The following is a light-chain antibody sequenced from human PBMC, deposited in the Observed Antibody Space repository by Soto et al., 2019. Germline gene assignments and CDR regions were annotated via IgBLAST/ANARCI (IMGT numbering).Light chain of an antibody. CDR3: SSYTSSSTYV. CDR1: SSDVGGHNY. CDR2: EVS. V-gene: IGLV2-14*01. Sequence: QSVLTQPASVSGSPGQSITISCTGTSSDVGGHNYVSWYQQHPGRAPKLMIYEVSNRPSGVSNRFSGSKSGNTASLTISGLQPEDEADYYCSSYTSSSTYVFGNGTKVTVL. J-gene: IGLJ1*01.